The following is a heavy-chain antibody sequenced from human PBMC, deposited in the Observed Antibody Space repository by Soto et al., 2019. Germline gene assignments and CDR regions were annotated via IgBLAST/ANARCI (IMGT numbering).Heavy chain of an antibody. J-gene: IGHJ4*02. CDR3: ARAVEMATANFDY. CDR1: GGSISSYY. CDR2: IYHSGST. D-gene: IGHD5-18*01. Sequence: QVQLQESGPGLVKPSETLSLTCTVSGGSISSYYWNWIRQPPGKGPEWIGYIYHSGSTNYNPSLKSRVTISPDTSKNQFSLKLTSVTAADTAVYYCARAVEMATANFDYWGQGTLVTVSP. V-gene: IGHV4-59*01.